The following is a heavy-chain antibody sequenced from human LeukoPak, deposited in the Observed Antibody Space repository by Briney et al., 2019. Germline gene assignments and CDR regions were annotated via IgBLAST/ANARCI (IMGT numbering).Heavy chain of an antibody. CDR2: ISGYNGNT. Sequence: ASVKVSCKASGYTFTSYGISWVRQAPGQGLEWMGWISGYNGNTNYAQKLQGRVTMTTDTSTSTAYMELRSLRSDDTAVYYCARAVLDFWSGYASLDYFDYWGQGTLVTVSS. CDR3: ARAVLDFWSGYASLDYFDY. D-gene: IGHD3-3*01. CDR1: GYTFTSYG. V-gene: IGHV1-18*01. J-gene: IGHJ4*02.